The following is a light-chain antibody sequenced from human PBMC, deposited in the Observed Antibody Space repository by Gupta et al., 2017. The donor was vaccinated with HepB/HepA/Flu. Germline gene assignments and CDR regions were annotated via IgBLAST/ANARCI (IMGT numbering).Light chain of an antibody. CDR1: NLGDKY. J-gene: IGLJ2*01. CDR3: QVWDSFTVI. Sequence: SYELTQSPSVSVSPGQTASITCSGDNLGDKYTSWYQKKPGQSPVLVMYQDTRRPSGIPERFSGSKSGSTATLIIRGTQAMDEADFYCQVWDSFTVIFGGGTKLTVL. CDR2: QDT. V-gene: IGLV3-1*01.